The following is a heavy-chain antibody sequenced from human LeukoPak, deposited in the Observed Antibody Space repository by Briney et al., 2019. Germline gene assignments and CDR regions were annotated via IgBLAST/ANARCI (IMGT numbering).Heavy chain of an antibody. CDR2: TYYRSKWYN. D-gene: IGHD2-2*01. V-gene: IGHV6-1*01. Sequence: SQTLSLTCAISGDSVSSNSAAWNWIRQSPSRGLEWLGRTYYRSKWYNDYAVSVKSRITINPDTSKNQFSLQLNSVTPEDTAVYYCAREERGHIVVVPAAPNWFDPWGQGTLVTVSS. J-gene: IGHJ5*02. CDR3: AREERGHIVVVPAAPNWFDP. CDR1: GDSVSSNSAA.